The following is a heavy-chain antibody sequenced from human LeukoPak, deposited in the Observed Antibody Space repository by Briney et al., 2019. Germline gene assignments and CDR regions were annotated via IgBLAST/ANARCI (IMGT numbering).Heavy chain of an antibody. D-gene: IGHD1-14*01. J-gene: IGHJ6*03. CDR3: TRDGNGYYYYNYMGV. V-gene: IGHV3-21*01. CDR1: GFTFTDYS. Sequence: GGSLKLSCATSGFTFTDYSMNWVRQAPGKGLEWVASISTVSTYTFYGDSVKGRISISRDNRKNILYLQMSSLSAEDTAVYYCTRDGNGYYYYNYMGVWGKGTTVTVSS. CDR2: ISTVSTYT.